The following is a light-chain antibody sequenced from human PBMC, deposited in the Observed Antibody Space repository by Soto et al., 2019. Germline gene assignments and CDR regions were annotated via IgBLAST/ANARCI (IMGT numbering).Light chain of an antibody. CDR2: GAS. J-gene: IGKJ3*01. CDR1: QSLSSSY. Sequence: EIVLTQSPSALSLSPGERATLSCRASQSLSSSYLAWYQQKPGQSPRLLIYGASSRATGVPDRFSGSGSGTDVTLTISRLEPEDFAVYYCQQYGLSPPFSFGPGTKLHIK. CDR3: QQYGLSPPFS. V-gene: IGKV3-20*01.